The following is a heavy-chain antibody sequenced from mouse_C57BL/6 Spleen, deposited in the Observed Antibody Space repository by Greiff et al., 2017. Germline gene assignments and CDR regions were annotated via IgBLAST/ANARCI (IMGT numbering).Heavy chain of an antibody. Sequence: QVQLQQPGAELVRPGASVKLSCKASGYTFTSYCMHWVKQRPGQGLEWIGGIHPSDSDTNYNQKFKGKATLTVDKSSSTAYMQLSSLTSEDSAVYYCASRGHLGDFDVWGTGTTVTVSS. J-gene: IGHJ1*03. CDR2: IHPSDSDT. CDR1: GYTFTSYC. D-gene: IGHD3-1*01. CDR3: ASRGHLGDFDV. V-gene: IGHV1-74*01.